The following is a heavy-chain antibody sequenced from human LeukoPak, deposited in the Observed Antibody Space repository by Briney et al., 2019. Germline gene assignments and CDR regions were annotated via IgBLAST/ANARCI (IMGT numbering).Heavy chain of an antibody. CDR1: GGSISSYY. J-gene: IGHJ4*02. D-gene: IGHD5-12*01. V-gene: IGHV4-59*01. CDR3: ARMYGYTYGPDY. Sequence: SETLSLTCTVSGGSISSYYWNWIRQPPGKGLEGIGHVYYSGSTNYSPSLKSRVTVSVDTSKNQFSLNLTSVTAADTAVYYCARMYGYTYGPDYWGQGTLVTVSS. CDR2: VYYSGST.